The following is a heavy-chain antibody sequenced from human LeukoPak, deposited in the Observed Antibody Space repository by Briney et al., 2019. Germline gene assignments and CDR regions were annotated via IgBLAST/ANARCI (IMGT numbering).Heavy chain of an antibody. J-gene: IGHJ4*02. D-gene: IGHD3-10*01. CDR3: ALSPYYGSGSYYY. CDR1: GGSFSGYY. V-gene: IGHV4-34*01. CDR2: INHSGST. Sequence: PSETLSLTRAVYGGSFSGYYWSWIRQPPGKGLEWIGEINHSGSTNYNPSLKSRVTISVDTSKNQFSLKLSSVTAADTAVYYCALSPYYGSGSYYYWGQGTLVTVSS.